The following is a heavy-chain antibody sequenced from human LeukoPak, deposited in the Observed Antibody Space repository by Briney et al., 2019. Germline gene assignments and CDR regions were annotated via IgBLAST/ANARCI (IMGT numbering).Heavy chain of an antibody. V-gene: IGHV1-2*04. CDR2: INPNSGGT. CDR1: GYTFTVYY. D-gene: IGHD4-17*01. CDR3: ARGSADSDCGDYGALDY. J-gene: IGHJ4*02. Sequence: ASVKVSCEASGYTFTVYYMHWVRQAPGQGLEWMGWINPNSGGTNYAQKFQGWVTMTRDTSISTAYMELSRLRSDDTAVYYCARGSADSDCGDYGALDYWGQGTLVTVSS.